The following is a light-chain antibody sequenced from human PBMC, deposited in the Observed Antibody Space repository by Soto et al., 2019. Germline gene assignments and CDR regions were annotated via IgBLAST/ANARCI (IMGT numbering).Light chain of an antibody. CDR1: SSDVGSYNL. V-gene: IGLV2-14*02. CDR2: EGS. CDR3: SSYAGSNNFVV. J-gene: IGLJ2*01. Sequence: QSVLTQPASVSGSPGQSITISCTGTSSDVGSYNLVSWYQQHPGKAPKLMIYEGSKRPSGVSNRFSGSKSGNTASLTVSGLQADDEADYYCSSYAGSNNFVVFGGGTKLTVL.